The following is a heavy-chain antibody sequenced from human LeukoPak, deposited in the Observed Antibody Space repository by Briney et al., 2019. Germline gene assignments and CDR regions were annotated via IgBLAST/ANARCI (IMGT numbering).Heavy chain of an antibody. Sequence: ASVKVSCKASGYTFTDYYMHWVRQAPGQGLEWMGIINPSGGSTSYAQKFQGRVTMTRDMSTSTVYMELSSLRSEDTAVYYCARRDAIVVVVAAISTLNYWGQGTLVTVSS. CDR3: ARRDAIVVVVAAISTLNY. D-gene: IGHD2-15*01. CDR2: INPSGGST. J-gene: IGHJ4*02. CDR1: GYTFTDYY. V-gene: IGHV1-46*01.